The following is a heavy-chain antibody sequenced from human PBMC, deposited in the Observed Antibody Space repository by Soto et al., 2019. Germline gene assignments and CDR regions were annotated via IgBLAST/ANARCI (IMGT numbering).Heavy chain of an antibody. D-gene: IGHD3-10*01. CDR2: VYHSGIT. CDR3: VRDLTIGGFFDP. Sequence: SETLSLTCSVSVFSIISYYWTWIRQPLGKRLEWIGYVYHSGITNYNPSLKSRVTMSVDTSKKQFSLKLSSVTAADTAVYYCVRDLTIGGFFDPWGQGTLVTVSS. J-gene: IGHJ5*02. V-gene: IGHV4-59*01. CDR1: VFSIISYY.